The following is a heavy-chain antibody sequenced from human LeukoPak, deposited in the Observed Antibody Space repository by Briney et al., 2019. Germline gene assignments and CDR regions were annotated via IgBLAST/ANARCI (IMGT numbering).Heavy chain of an antibody. J-gene: IGHJ4*02. CDR3: ATYPLSGYWYYFHY. D-gene: IGHD3-22*01. CDR2: INPNSGGT. V-gene: IGHV1-2*02. Sequence: ASVKVSCKASGYTFIGYYVHWVRQAPGQGLEWMGWINPNSGGTNYAQKFQGRVTMTRDTSISTAYMELSRLRSDDTAVYYCATYPLSGYWYYFHYWGQGTLVPVSS. CDR1: GYTFIGYY.